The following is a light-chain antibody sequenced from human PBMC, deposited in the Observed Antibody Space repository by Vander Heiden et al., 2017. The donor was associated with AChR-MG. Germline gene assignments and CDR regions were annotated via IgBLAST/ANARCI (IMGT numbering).Light chain of an antibody. Sequence: SYELTQPPSVSVSPGQTASITCSGDKLGDKYACWYQQKPGQSPVRVIYQDSKRPSGIPERFSGSNSGNTATLTISGTQAMDEADYYCQAWDSSTAVFGGGTKL. CDR1: KLGDKY. V-gene: IGLV3-1*01. CDR2: QDS. CDR3: QAWDSSTAV. J-gene: IGLJ2*01.